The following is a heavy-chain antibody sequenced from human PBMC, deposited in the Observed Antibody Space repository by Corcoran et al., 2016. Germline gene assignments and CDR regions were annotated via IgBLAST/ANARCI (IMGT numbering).Heavy chain of an antibody. CDR2: ISSSSSYI. V-gene: IGHV3-21*01. J-gene: IGHJ6*02. CDR3: AREEVATITYYYYGMDV. D-gene: IGHD5-12*01. Sequence: EVQLVESGGGLVNPGGSLRLSCAASGFTFSSYSMNWVRQAPGKGLEWVSSISSSSSYIYYADSVKGRFTISRDNAKNSLYLQMNSLRAEDTVVYYCAREEVATITYYYYGMDVWGQGTTVTVSS. CDR1: GFTFSSYS.